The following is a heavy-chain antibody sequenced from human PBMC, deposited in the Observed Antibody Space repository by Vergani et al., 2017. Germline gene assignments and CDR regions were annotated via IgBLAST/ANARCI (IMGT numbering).Heavy chain of an antibody. Sequence: EVQLVESGGGLVQPGGSLRLSCAASGFTFSSYWMSWVRQAPGKGLEWVANINQDGSEKYYVDSVKGRFTISRDNAKNSLYLQMNSLRAEDTAVYYCAREYSSSWYYYYYMDVWGKGTTVTVSS. J-gene: IGHJ6*03. CDR2: INQDGSEK. V-gene: IGHV3-7*01. D-gene: IGHD6-6*01. CDR1: GFTFSSYW. CDR3: AREYSSSWYYYYYMDV.